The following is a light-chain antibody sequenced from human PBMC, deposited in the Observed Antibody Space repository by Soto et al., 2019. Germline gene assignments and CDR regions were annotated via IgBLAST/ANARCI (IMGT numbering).Light chain of an antibody. CDR3: QQYGDSPET. CDR1: QSVRSSY. J-gene: IGKJ2*01. V-gene: IGKV3-20*01. CDR2: AAS. Sequence: EIVLTQSAGTLSLIPGERATLSCRASQSVRSSYLAWYQVRPGQAPRLLIHAASRRATGIADRFSGSGSGTDFTLTISRLEPEDFAVYYCQQYGDSPETFGQGTKVDIK.